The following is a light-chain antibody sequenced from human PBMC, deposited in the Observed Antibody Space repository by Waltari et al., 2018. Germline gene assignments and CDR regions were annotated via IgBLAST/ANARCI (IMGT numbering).Light chain of an antibody. J-gene: IGKJ3*01. CDR2: EAT. Sequence: DIQMTQSPSTPSASVGDRVTITCRASQIIGSWLAGYQQKPGKAPKLLIYEATSLESGVPSRFSASGSGTEFTLTISSLQPDDFATYYCQRYNSYPITFGPGTKVDI. V-gene: IGKV1-5*03. CDR1: QIIGSW. CDR3: QRYNSYPIT.